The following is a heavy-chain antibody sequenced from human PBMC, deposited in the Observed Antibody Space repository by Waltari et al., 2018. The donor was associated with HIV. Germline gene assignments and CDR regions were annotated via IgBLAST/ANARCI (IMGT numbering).Heavy chain of an antibody. CDR2: IYSGGST. CDR3: ARDARSYYYYGMDV. CDR1: GFTVSSHY. J-gene: IGHJ6*02. Sequence: EVQLVESGGGLVQPGRSLRLYCAASGFTVSSHYMSWVRSAPGKGLEWVSVIYSGGSTYYADSVKSRFTISRDNSKNTLYLQMNSLRAEDTAVYYCARDARSYYYYGMDVWGQGTTVTVSS. V-gene: IGHV3-66*01.